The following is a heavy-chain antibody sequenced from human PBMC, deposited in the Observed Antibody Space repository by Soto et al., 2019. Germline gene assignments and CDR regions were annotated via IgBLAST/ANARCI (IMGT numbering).Heavy chain of an antibody. CDR3: ARFRDPSPPAVHDYGDYELAPYPPHQYYFDY. CDR2: INPNSGGT. D-gene: IGHD4-17*01. J-gene: IGHJ4*02. V-gene: IGHV1-2*02. Sequence: QVQLVQSGAEVKKPGASVKVSCKASGYTFTGYYMHWVRQAPGQGLEWMGWINPNSGGTNYAQKFQGRVTMTRDTSISTAYMELSRLRSDDTAVYYCARFRDPSPPAVHDYGDYELAPYPPHQYYFDYWGQGTLVTVSS. CDR1: GYTFTGYY.